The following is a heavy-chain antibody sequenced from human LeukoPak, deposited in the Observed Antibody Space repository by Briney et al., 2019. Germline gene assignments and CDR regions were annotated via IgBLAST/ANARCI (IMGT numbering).Heavy chain of an antibody. V-gene: IGHV3-74*01. CDR1: GFTFSDHW. J-gene: IGHJ4*02. Sequence: PGGSLRLSCAAPGFTFSDHWMHWVRQVPGKGLLWVARMNSDGTTTNYADSVKGRFTISRDNAENTLFLQMNSLGADDTAVYYCARAGWYRFDYWGQGTLVTVSS. CDR2: MNSDGTTT. CDR3: ARAGWYRFDY. D-gene: IGHD6-19*01.